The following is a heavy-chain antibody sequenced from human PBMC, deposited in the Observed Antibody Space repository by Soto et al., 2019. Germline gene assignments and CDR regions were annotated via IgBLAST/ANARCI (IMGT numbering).Heavy chain of an antibody. Sequence: EVQLVESGGGLIQPGGSLRLSCAVSGFTVSNNYMSWVRQAPGKGLEGVSVIYSGGYTAYGDSVKGRFTISRDNSKNTLKLQMKNGRANDPAVYYLGPRAGGGGYWGQGTLVTVSS. D-gene: IGHD3-10*01. V-gene: IGHV3-53*01. CDR2: IYSGGYT. J-gene: IGHJ4*02. CDR1: GFTVSNNY. CDR3: GPRAGGGGY.